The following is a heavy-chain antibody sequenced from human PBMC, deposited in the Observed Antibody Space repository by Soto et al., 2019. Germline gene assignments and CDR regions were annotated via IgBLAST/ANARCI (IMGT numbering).Heavy chain of an antibody. V-gene: IGHV3-23*01. CDR1: GFTFSSYA. CDR3: AKGYGPWDYYMDV. Sequence: EVQLLESGGGLVQPGGSLRLSCAASGFTFSSYAMSWVRQAPGKGLEWVSAISGSGGSTYYADSVKGRFTISRDNSKNTLYLQMTSLRAEDTAVYYCAKGYGPWDYYMDVWGKGTTVTVSS. J-gene: IGHJ6*03. D-gene: IGHD2-15*01. CDR2: ISGSGGST.